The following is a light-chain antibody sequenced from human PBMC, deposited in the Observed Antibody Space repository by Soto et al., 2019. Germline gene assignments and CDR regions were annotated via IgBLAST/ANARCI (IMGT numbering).Light chain of an antibody. J-gene: IGKJ3*01. CDR1: QSVSSN. CDR2: GAS. CDR3: QQYNNWPFT. Sequence: EIVMTQSTATLSVSRGERATLSCRASQSVSSNLAWYQQKPGQAPRLLIYGASTRATGIPARFSGSGSGTEFTLTISSLQSEDFAVYYCQQYNNWPFTFGPGTKVDI. V-gene: IGKV3-15*01.